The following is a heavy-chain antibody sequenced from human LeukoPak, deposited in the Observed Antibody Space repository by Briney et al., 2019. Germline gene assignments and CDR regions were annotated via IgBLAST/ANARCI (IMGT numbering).Heavy chain of an antibody. D-gene: IGHD6-19*01. CDR2: ISSSSSYI. V-gene: IGHV3-21*06. J-gene: IGHJ4*02. CDR3: ARVSSESRGWYAFDY. CDR1: GFTFSSYS. Sequence: PGGSLRLSCAASGFTFSSYSMNWVRQAPGKGLEWVSSISSSSSYIDYAESVKGRFNISRDKAKNSLFRQMNSLRAEDTAVYYCARVSSESRGWYAFDYWGQGILVTVSS.